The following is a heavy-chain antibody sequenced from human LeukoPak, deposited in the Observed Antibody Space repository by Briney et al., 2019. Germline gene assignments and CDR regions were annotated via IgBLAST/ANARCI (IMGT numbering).Heavy chain of an antibody. CDR1: GYTFTSYG. J-gene: IGHJ4*02. CDR2: ISAYNGNT. V-gene: IGHV1-18*04. D-gene: IGHD3-10*01. Sequence: ASVKVSCKASGYTFTSYGISWLRHAPGQGLEWKGWISAYNGNTNYAQKLQGRVTMTRDTSTSTAYMELRSLRSDDTAVYYCAREVLTYYYGSGSAYYFDYWGQGTLVTVSS. CDR3: AREVLTYYYGSGSAYYFDY.